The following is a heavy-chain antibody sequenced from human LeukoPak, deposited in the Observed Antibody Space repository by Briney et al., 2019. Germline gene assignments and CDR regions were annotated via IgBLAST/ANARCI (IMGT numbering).Heavy chain of an antibody. V-gene: IGHV3-73*01. CDR1: GVAYGGCA. J-gene: IGHJ6*02. CDR3: TGGLITRYGMDV. D-gene: IGHD3-22*01. CDR2: IRSKANSYAT. Sequence: GSVRLSCATSGVAYGGCAMHWVRQAFGKGLEWVGRIRSKANSYATAYAASVKGRFTISRDDSKNTAYLQMNSLKTEDTAVYYCTGGLITRYGMDVWGQGTTVTVSS.